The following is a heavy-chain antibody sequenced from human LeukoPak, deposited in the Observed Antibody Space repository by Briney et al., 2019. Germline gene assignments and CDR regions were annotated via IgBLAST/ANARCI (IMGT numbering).Heavy chain of an antibody. J-gene: IGHJ3*02. CDR2: INEDGSEI. D-gene: IGHD3-10*01. Sequence: PGGSLRLSCAVSGFPFSGYWMGWVRQAAGNGLEWVATINEDGSEIYYVDSVKGRFTISRDNAKNSLSLQMNSLRADDTTLYYCARGFDGRSAFDIWGQGTMVTVSS. V-gene: IGHV3-7*01. CDR3: ARGFDGRSAFDI. CDR1: GFPFSGYW.